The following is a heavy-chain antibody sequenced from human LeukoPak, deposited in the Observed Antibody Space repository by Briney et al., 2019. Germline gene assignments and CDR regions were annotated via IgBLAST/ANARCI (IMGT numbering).Heavy chain of an antibody. V-gene: IGHV1-46*01. CDR3: ASSWWELHEARFDY. J-gene: IGHJ4*02. CDR2: INPSGGST. CDR1: GYTFTSYY. Sequence: ASVKVSCKASGYTFTSYYMHWVRQAPGQGLEWTGIINPSGGSTSYAQKFQGRVTMTRDMSTSTVYMELSSLRSEDTAVYYCASSWWELHEARFDYWGQGTLVTVSS. D-gene: IGHD1-26*01.